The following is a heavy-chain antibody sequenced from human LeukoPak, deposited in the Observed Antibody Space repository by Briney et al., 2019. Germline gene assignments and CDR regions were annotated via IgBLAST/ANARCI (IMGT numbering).Heavy chain of an antibody. CDR3: ARGEYSSSWYAFDY. Sequence: ASVTVSFKSAGYTFTSYDNNWVRQATGQGHEWMGCMNPNSGNTGYAQKFQGRVTMTRNTSISTDYMELSSLRSEDTAVYYCARGEYSSSWYAFDYWGQGTLVTVSS. D-gene: IGHD6-13*01. CDR1: GYTFTSYD. J-gene: IGHJ4*02. CDR2: MNPNSGNT. V-gene: IGHV1-8*01.